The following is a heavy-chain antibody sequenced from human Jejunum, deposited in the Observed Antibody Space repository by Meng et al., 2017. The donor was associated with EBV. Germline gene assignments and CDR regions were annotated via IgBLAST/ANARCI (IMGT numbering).Heavy chain of an antibody. CDR2: YYNSGST. Sequence: QVQLQESRPGLVKPSETLSLTCTVSGGSISSSSYYWGWIRQPPGKGLEWIGTYYNSGSTYYNPSLKSRVTISVDTSKNQFSLKLISVTAADTAAYYCARQGPSGRTFDYWGQGTLVTVSS. CDR3: ARQGPSGRTFDY. J-gene: IGHJ4*02. CDR1: GGSISSSSYY. V-gene: IGHV4-39*01. D-gene: IGHD1-26*01.